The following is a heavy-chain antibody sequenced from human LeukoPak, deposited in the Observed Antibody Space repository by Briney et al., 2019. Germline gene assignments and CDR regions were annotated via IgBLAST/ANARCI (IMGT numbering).Heavy chain of an antibody. CDR3: ARDEGKTEGGGSDAFDI. CDR2: IIPIFGTA. Sequence: ASVRVSCKASGGTFSSYAISWVRQAPGQGLEWMGGIIPIFGTANYAQKLQGRVTITADESTSTAYMELSSLRSEDTAVYYYARDEGKTEGGGSDAFDIWGQGTMVTVSS. CDR1: GGTFSSYA. D-gene: IGHD2-15*01. J-gene: IGHJ3*02. V-gene: IGHV1-69*13.